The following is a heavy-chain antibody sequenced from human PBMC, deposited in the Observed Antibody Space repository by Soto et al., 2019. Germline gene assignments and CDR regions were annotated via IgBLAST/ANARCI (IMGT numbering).Heavy chain of an antibody. CDR3: ARRREGGYHYGSGSYYADYYYYGMDV. D-gene: IGHD3-10*01. CDR1: GASITSGGFY. J-gene: IGHJ6*02. V-gene: IGHV4-31*03. Sequence: SETLSLTCNVSGASITSGGFYWSWIRQQPGKGLEWIGYMSHNGGASYNPSLRSRLRVSVDTSKNQFSLTLSSVTAADTAVYYCARRREGGYHYGSGSYYADYYYYGMDVWVQGTTVTVSS. CDR2: MSHNGGA.